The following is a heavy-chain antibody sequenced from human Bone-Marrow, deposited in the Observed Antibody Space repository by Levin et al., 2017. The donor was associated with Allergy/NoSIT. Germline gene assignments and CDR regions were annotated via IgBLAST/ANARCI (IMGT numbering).Heavy chain of an antibody. CDR3: ARDRVKVGATSYNWFDP. CDR1: GGSISSYY. J-gene: IGHJ5*02. CDR2: IYYSGST. V-gene: IGHV4-59*01. Sequence: PSQTLSLTCTVSGGSISSYYWSWIRQPPGKGLEWIGYIYYSGSTNYNPSLKSRVTISVDTSKNQFSLKLSSVTAADTAVYYCARDRVKVGATSYNWFDPWGQGTLVTVSS. D-gene: IGHD1-26*01.